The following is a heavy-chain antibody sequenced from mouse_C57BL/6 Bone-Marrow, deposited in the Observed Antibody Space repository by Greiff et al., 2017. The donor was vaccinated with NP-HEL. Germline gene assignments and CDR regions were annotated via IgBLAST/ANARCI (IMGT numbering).Heavy chain of an antibody. V-gene: IGHV1-19*01. CDR3: AKEERRQRDY. J-gene: IGHJ2*01. CDR2: INPYNGGT. D-gene: IGHD3-2*01. CDR1: GYTFTDYY. Sequence: VQLQQSGPVLVKPGASVKMSCKASGYTFTDYYMNWVKQSHGKSLEWIGVINPYNGGTSYNQKFKGKATLTVDKSSSTAYMELNSLTSEDSAVYYCAKEERRQRDYWGQGTTLTVSS.